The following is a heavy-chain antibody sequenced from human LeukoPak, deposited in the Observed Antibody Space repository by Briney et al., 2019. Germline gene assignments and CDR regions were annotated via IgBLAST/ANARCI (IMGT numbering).Heavy chain of an antibody. CDR1: GYTFTGYY. Sequence: ASVKVSCKASGYTFTGYYMHWVRQAPGQGLEWMGWINPNSGGTNYAQKFQGRVTMTRDTSISTAYMELSRLRSDDTAVYYCASDTTGTTEGIYGMDVWGQGTTVTVSS. J-gene: IGHJ6*02. CDR2: INPNSGGT. CDR3: ASDTTGTTEGIYGMDV. D-gene: IGHD1-1*01. V-gene: IGHV1-2*02.